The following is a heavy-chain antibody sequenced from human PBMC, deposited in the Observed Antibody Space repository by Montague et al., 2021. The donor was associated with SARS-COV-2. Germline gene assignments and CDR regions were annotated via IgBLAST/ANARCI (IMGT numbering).Heavy chain of an antibody. CDR1: SGSIISSGYY. J-gene: IGHJ4*02. CDR3: ARGMIRGVTTPFDY. D-gene: IGHD3-10*01. V-gene: IGHV4-39*02. CDR2: IYYSGTT. Sequence: SETLSLTCSVSSGSIISSGYYWGWIRQPPGKELEWIGNIYYSGTTYYNPSLQSRGTISVDTSKNHLSLSLSSVTAADTAVYFCARGMIRGVTTPFDYWGQGSQVTVSS.